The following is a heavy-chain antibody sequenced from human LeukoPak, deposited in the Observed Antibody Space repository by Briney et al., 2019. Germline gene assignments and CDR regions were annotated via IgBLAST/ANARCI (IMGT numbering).Heavy chain of an antibody. V-gene: IGHV3-48*01. J-gene: IGHJ4*02. Sequence: GGSLRLSCAASGFTFSSYSMNWVRQAPGKGLEWVSYISSSSSTIYYADSVKGRFTISRDNAENSLYLQMNSLRVEDTAVYYCAKRIAAAGKYYFDYWGQGTLVTVSS. CDR3: AKRIAAAGKYYFDY. CDR1: GFTFSSYS. D-gene: IGHD6-13*01. CDR2: ISSSSSTI.